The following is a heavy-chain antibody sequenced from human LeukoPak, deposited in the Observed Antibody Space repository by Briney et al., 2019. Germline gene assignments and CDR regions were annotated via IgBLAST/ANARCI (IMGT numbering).Heavy chain of an antibody. Sequence: GGSLRLSCAASGFTFSSFEMNWVRQAPGKGLEWVSYITSRSSIIYYADSVKGRFTISRDNAKNSVYLQMNSLRAEDTAVYYCAGEYYYDTTGYFPDAFDIWGQGTMVTVSS. J-gene: IGHJ3*02. D-gene: IGHD3-22*01. V-gene: IGHV3-48*03. CDR3: AGEYYYDTTGYFPDAFDI. CDR1: GFTFSSFE. CDR2: ITSRSSII.